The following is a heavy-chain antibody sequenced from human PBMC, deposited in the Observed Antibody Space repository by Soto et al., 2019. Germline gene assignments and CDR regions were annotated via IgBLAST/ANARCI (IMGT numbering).Heavy chain of an antibody. D-gene: IGHD1-26*01. CDR2: INPKTAAT. Sequence: QVQLVQSGAEVKKSGASVKVSCKPSGYSFSDYFIQWVRQAPGQGLEWVAWINPKTAATNYAKKFQGRVSVTWDTSSTTAYMELTSLRPDDTAVYYCARIKWGLNYYNGMDVWGQGTTVIVSS. CDR1: GYSFSDYF. V-gene: IGHV1-2*02. J-gene: IGHJ6*02. CDR3: ARIKWGLNYYNGMDV.